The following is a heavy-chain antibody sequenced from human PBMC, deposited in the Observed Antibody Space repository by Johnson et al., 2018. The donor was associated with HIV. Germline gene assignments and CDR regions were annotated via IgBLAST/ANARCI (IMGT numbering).Heavy chain of an antibody. V-gene: IGHV3-23*04. CDR2: VGGSTSST. Sequence: VQLVESGGGLVQPGGSLRLSCAASGFTFSSYAMNWVRQPPGEGLEWVSTVGGSTSSTSYADSVKGRFTISRDNSNNTLYLQMNSLRAEDTAIYYCARDQGGVRSSGHPNAFESWGQGTMVTVSS. CDR3: ARDQGGVRSSGHPNAFES. CDR1: GFTFSSYA. J-gene: IGHJ3*02. D-gene: IGHD6-19*01.